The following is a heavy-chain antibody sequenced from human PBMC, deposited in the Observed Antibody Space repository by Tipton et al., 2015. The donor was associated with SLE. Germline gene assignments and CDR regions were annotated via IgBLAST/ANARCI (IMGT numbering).Heavy chain of an antibody. J-gene: IGHJ6*03. CDR2: INHSGST. V-gene: IGHV4-39*07. CDR1: GVSISSGSNY. D-gene: IGHD6-13*01. CDR3: ARDGGGYSSSWYYYYYYMDV. Sequence: TLSLTCSVSGVSISSGSNYWTWIRQSPGKGLEWIGEINHSGSTNYNPSIKSRVTISVDTSKNQFSLKLNSVTAADTAVYYCARDGGGYSSSWYYYYYYMDVWGKGTTVTVSS.